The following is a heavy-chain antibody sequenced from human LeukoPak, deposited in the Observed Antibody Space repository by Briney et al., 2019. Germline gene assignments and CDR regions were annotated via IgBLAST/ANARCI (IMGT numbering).Heavy chain of an antibody. CDR3: ARGPYYDILTGYSSYNWFDP. D-gene: IGHD3-9*01. Sequence: SETLSLTCAVYGGSFSGYYWSWIRQPPGKGLEWIGEINHSGSTNYNPSLKSRVTISVDTSKDQFSLKLSSVTAADTAVYYCARGPYYDILTGYSSYNWFDPWGQGTLVTVSS. CDR2: INHSGST. J-gene: IGHJ5*02. V-gene: IGHV4-34*01. CDR1: GGSFSGYY.